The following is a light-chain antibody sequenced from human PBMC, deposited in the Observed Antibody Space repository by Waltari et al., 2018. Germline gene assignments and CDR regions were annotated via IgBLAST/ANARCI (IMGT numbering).Light chain of an antibody. Sequence: EIVVTQSPATLSLSPGERATLSCRASENVDTHMAWYQQKPGQPPRLLISGASTRATDIPPRFSGSGSGTEFTLSISSLQSEDFAVYYCHQYKNWPPWTFGQGTKVEIK. J-gene: IGKJ1*01. CDR2: GAS. CDR3: HQYKNWPPWT. V-gene: IGKV3-15*01. CDR1: ENVDTH.